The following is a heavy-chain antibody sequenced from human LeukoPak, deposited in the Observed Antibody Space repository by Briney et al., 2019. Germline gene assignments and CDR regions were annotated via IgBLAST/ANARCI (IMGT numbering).Heavy chain of an antibody. J-gene: IGHJ4*02. CDR2: IYSGGST. CDR1: GFTVSSNY. CDR3: ARNNYYDSSGSLDY. V-gene: IGHV3-53*01. Sequence: GGSLRLSCAASGFTVSSNYMSWVRQAPGKGLEWVSVIYSGGSTYYADSVKGRFTISRDNSKNTLYLQMNSLRAEDAAVYYCARNNYYDSSGSLDYWGQGTLVTVSS. D-gene: IGHD3-22*01.